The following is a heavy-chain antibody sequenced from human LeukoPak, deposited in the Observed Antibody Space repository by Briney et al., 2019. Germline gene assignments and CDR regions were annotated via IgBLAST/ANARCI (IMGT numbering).Heavy chain of an antibody. V-gene: IGHV1-46*01. CDR2: INPTTGDT. D-gene: IGHD6-13*01. CDR3: ARYGFSTVWQGGWHAFDI. CDR1: GYTFTSSY. J-gene: IGHJ3*02. Sequence: ASVKVSCKASGYTFTSSYMRWVRQAPGQGLEWMGIINPTTGDTTYAQKFQGRLTMTRDMSTSTVYMELSSLTSEDTAVFYCARYGFSTVWQGGWHAFDIWGQGTVVTVSS.